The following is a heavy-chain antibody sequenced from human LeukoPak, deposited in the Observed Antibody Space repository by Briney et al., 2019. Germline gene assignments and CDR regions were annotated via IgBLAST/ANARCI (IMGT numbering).Heavy chain of an antibody. D-gene: IGHD3-10*01. V-gene: IGHV1-3*01. CDR1: GYTFTSYS. CDR2: INAGNGNT. Sequence: ASVKVSCKASGYTFTSYSIHWVRQAPGQRLEWMGWINAGNGNTEYSQKFQDRVTITRDTSASTAYMELSSLRSEDTAVFYCARGVASGVALYYYSPWGQGTLVTVSS. CDR3: ARGVASGVALYYYSP. J-gene: IGHJ5*02.